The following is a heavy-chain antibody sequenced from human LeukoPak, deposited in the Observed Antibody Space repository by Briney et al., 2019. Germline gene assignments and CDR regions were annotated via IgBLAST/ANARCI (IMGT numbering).Heavy chain of an antibody. CDR2: IHENGGNT. CDR3: AKDSSPDDYISSFEI. J-gene: IGHJ3*02. V-gene: IGHV3-23*01. Sequence: GGSLRLSCVASGFTFSSHAMTWVRQAPGKGLQWVSSIHENGGNTYYADSVKGRFSISRDNSKNTLYLQMNSLRADGTAAYYCAKDSSPDDYISSFEIWGQGSMVTVSS. D-gene: IGHD4/OR15-4a*01. CDR1: GFTFSSHA.